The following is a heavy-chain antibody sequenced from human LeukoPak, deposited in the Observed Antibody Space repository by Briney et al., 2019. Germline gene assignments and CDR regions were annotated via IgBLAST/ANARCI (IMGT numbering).Heavy chain of an antibody. D-gene: IGHD5-24*01. V-gene: IGHV3-21*01. Sequence: GGSLRLSCAASGFTFSSYSMNWVRQAPGKGLEWVSSISSSSSYIYYADSVKGRFTISRDNAKNSLYLQMNSLRAEDTAVYYCARDCGGGYSHFDYWGQGTLVTVSS. CDR2: ISSSSSYI. CDR1: GFTFSSYS. CDR3: ARDCGGGYSHFDY. J-gene: IGHJ4*02.